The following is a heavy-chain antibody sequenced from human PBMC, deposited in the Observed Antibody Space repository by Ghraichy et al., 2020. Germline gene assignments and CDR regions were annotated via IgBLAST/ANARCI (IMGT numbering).Heavy chain of an antibody. J-gene: IGHJ6*02. Sequence: GSLRLSCVASGFMFDDYTMNWVRQAPGKGLEWVASISAGIGGIYSAHSVRGRFTPSRDNAKNTLYLQMNALRVEDTAVYYCARDSVPASIPYAVDVWCQGTTVIVSS. V-gene: IGHV3-21*01. CDR2: ISAGIGGI. D-gene: IGHD2-2*02. CDR3: ARDSVPASIPYAVDV. CDR1: GFMFDDYT.